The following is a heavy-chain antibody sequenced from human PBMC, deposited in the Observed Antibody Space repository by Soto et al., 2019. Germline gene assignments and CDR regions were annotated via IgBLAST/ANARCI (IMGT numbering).Heavy chain of an antibody. CDR3: VRSMIIVVRLIGLDY. V-gene: IGHV3-30-3*01. D-gene: IGHD3-22*01. J-gene: IGHJ4*02. CDR2: ISYDGSNK. Sequence: RLSCGASGFTFRSYAMRWVRQTPGKGLEWVAVISYDGSNKHYADSVKGRFSISRDNSKNMLYLQMDSLSTEDTAVYYCVRSMIIVVRLIGLDYWGQGTLVTVSS. CDR1: GFTFRSYA.